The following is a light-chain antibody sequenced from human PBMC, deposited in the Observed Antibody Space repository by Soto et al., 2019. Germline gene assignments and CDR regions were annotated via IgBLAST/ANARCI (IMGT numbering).Light chain of an antibody. J-gene: IGLJ3*02. CDR1: SSDVGGYNY. V-gene: IGLV2-14*03. Sequence: QSALTQPASVSGSPGQSITISCTGTSSDVGGYNYVSWCQYHPGKAPKLIIYDVSNRPSGVSSRFSGSKSDNTASLTISGLQAEDEADYYCISYTSSRTWVFGGGTKLTVL. CDR3: ISYTSSRTWV. CDR2: DVS.